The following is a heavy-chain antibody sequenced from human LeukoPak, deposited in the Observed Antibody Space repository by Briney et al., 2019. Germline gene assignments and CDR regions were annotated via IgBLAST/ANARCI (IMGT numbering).Heavy chain of an antibody. Sequence: SVKVSCKASGGTFSSYAISWVRQAPGQGLEWMGGIIPIFGTANYAQKFQGRVTITADESTSTAYMELSSLTAEDTAVYYCVRAHHPGGWFDPWGQGTLVTVSS. CDR1: GGTFSSYA. J-gene: IGHJ5*02. D-gene: IGHD3-10*01. CDR2: IIPIFGTA. CDR3: VRAHHPGGWFDP. V-gene: IGHV1-69*13.